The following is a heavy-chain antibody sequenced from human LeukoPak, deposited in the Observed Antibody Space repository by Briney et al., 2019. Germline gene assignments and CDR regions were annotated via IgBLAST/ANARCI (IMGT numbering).Heavy chain of an antibody. CDR3: ARHRGGRRYCSGGSCYGAFDI. D-gene: IGHD2-15*01. CDR1: GGSFSGYY. J-gene: IGHJ3*02. Sequence: SETLSLTCAVYGGSFSGYYWSWIRQPPGKGLEWIGEINHSGSTNYNPSLKSRVTISVDTSKNQFSLKLSSVTAADTAVYYCARHRGGRRYCSGGSCYGAFDIWGQGTMVTVSS. V-gene: IGHV4-34*01. CDR2: INHSGST.